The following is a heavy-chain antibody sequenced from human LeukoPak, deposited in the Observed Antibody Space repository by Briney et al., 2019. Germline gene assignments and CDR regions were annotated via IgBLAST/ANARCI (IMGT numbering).Heavy chain of an antibody. D-gene: IGHD6-13*01. V-gene: IGHV3-23*01. J-gene: IGHJ4*02. Sequence: GGSLRLSCAASGFTFSNYGMSWVRQAPGKGLEWVSAISGSGGSTYYADSVKGRFTISRDNAKNSVYLQMNSLRAEDTALYYCARGSGSSWYFYFDYWGQGTLVTVSS. CDR3: ARGSGSSWYFYFDY. CDR2: ISGSGGST. CDR1: GFTFSNYG.